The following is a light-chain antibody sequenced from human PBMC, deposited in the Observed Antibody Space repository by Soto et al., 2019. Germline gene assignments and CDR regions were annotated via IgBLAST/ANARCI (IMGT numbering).Light chain of an antibody. V-gene: IGLV1-44*01. CDR3: AAWDDRLNGPV. J-gene: IGLJ1*01. CDR2: GNN. CDR1: SSDVGGYNY. Sequence: QSVLTQPRSVSGSPGQSVTISCTGTSSDVGGYNYVSWYQQLPGTAPKLLIYGNNQRPSGVPDRFSGSKSATSASLAISGLQSEDEADYYCAAWDDRLNGPVFGTGTKVTVL.